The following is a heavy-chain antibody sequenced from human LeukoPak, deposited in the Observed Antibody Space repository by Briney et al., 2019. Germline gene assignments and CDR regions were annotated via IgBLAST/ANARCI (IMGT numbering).Heavy chain of an antibody. Sequence: SVKVSCKASGGTFSSYAISWVRQAPGQGLEWMGGIIPIFGTANYAQKFQGRVTITTDESTSTAYMELSSLRSEDTAVYYCARVAQYYGPGLGAFDIWGQGTMVTVSS. J-gene: IGHJ3*02. D-gene: IGHD3-10*01. CDR3: ARVAQYYGPGLGAFDI. V-gene: IGHV1-69*05. CDR1: GGTFSSYA. CDR2: IIPIFGTA.